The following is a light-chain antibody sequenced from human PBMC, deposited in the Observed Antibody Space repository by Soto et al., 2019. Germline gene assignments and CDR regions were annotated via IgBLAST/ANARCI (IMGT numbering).Light chain of an antibody. CDR2: DAS. J-gene: IGKJ4*01. Sequence: DIQMTQSPSTLSASVGDRVTITCRASQSISSWLAWYQQKPEKAPKLLIYDASSLESGVPSRFSGSGSGTEFTLTISSLQPDDFATYYCQKCKVAPFTFGGGTKVDIK. CDR3: QKCKVAPFT. CDR1: QSISSW. V-gene: IGKV1-5*01.